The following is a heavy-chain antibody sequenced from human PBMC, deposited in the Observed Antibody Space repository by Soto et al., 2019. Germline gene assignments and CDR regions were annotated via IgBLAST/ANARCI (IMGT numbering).Heavy chain of an antibody. J-gene: IGHJ4*02. CDR2: IYYSGST. V-gene: IGHV4-59*01. CDR3: ARSDGRY. CDR1: GGSISIYY. Sequence: SETLSLTCTVSGGSISIYYWSWIRQPPGKGLEWIGYIYYSGSTNYNPSLKSRVTISVDTSKNQFSLKLSSVTAADTAVYYCARSDGRYWGQGTLVTVSP.